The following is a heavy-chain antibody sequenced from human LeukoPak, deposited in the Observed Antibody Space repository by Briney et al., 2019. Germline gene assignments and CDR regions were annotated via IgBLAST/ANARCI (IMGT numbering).Heavy chain of an antibody. J-gene: IGHJ4*02. CDR2: IRYDGSNK. Sequence: GSLRLSCAASGFTFSSYGMHWVRQAPGKGLEWVAFIRYDGSNKYYADSVKGRFTISRDNSKNTLYLQMNSLRAEDTAVYYCASDYYDSSGYFALGPFDYWGQGTLVTVSS. CDR3: ASDYYDSSGYFALGPFDY. CDR1: GFTFSSYG. V-gene: IGHV3-30*02. D-gene: IGHD3-22*01.